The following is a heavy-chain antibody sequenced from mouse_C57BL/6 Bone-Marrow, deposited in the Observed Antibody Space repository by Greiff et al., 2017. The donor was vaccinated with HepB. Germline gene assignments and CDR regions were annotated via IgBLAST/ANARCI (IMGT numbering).Heavy chain of an antibody. Sequence: VQLQQSGAELVKPGASVKISCKASGYAFSSYWMNWVKQRPGKGLEWIGQIYPGDGDTNYNGKFKGKATLTADKSSSTAYMQLSSLTSEDSAVYFCARNPITTVVATRYFDVWGTGTTVTVSS. CDR1: GYAFSSYW. CDR2: IYPGDGDT. D-gene: IGHD1-1*01. V-gene: IGHV1-80*01. J-gene: IGHJ1*03. CDR3: ARNPITTVVATRYFDV.